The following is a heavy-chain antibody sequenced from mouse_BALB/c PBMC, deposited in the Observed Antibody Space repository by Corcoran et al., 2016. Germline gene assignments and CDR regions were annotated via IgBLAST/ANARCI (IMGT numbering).Heavy chain of an antibody. CDR2: SYPGSGNT. J-gene: IGHJ2*01. CDR3: ARERYGGFDY. D-gene: IGHD2-14*01. V-gene: IGHV1-84*02. CDR1: GYTFTDYY. Sequence: QIQLQQSGPELVKPGASVKISCKASGYTFTDYYINWVKQKPGQGLEWIGWSYPGSGNTKYNEKFKGKATLTVDTSSSTAYMQLSSLTSEDTAVYFCARERYGGFDYWGQGTTLTVSS.